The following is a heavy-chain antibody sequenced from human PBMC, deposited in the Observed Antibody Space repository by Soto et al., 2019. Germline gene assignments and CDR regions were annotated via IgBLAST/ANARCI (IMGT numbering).Heavy chain of an antibody. V-gene: IGHV3-13*05. Sequence: GSLRLSCAASGFTFSSYDMHWVRQATGKGLEWVSAIGTAGDPYYPGSVKGRFTISRENAKNSLYLQMNSLRAGDTAVYYCARASPGRGVWAAADGYYYYGMDVWGQGTTVT. D-gene: IGHD6-13*01. CDR2: IGTAGDP. CDR1: GFTFSSYD. J-gene: IGHJ6*02. CDR3: ARASPGRGVWAAADGYYYYGMDV.